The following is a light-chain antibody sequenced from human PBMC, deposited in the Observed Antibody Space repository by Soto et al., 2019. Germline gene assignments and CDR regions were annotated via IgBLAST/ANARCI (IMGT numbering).Light chain of an antibody. J-gene: IGLJ2*01. CDR3: SSYAGSDTWV. CDR2: GVS. CDR1: SSDVGGHNY. Sequence: QSALTQPPSASGSSGQSVTISCTGTSSDVGGHNYVSWYQQHPGKAPKLMISGVSERPSGVPDRFSGSKSGNTASLTVSGLQVEDEADYYCSSYAGSDTWVFGGGTKLTVL. V-gene: IGLV2-8*01.